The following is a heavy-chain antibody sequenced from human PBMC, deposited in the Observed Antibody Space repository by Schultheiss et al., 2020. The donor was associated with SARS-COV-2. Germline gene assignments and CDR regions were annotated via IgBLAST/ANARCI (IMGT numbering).Heavy chain of an antibody. CDR3: SRGPYCTGVVFEYYYYGMDV. CDR2: MNPNSCNT. V-gene: IGHV1-8*01. CDR1: GYTFTSYD. J-gene: IGHJ6*02. D-gene: IGHD2-8*02. Sequence: ASVKVSCKASGYTFTSYDINWVRQATGQGLEWMGWMNPNSCNTGYAQKLQVRVTITRNTSISTAYMELSMRISDETDLYYCSRGPYCTGVVFEYYYYGMDVWGQGTTVTVSS.